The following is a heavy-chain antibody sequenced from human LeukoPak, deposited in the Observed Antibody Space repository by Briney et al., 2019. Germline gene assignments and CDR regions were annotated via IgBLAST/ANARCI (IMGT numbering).Heavy chain of an antibody. CDR1: GGSISSSSYY. Sequence: SETLSLTCTVSGGSISSSSYYWSWIRQPAGKGLEWIGRIYTSGNTNYNPSLKSRVTISVDTSKNQFSLKLSSVTAADTAVYYCARVGLSDYYYYMDVWGKGTTVTVSS. CDR3: ARVGLSDYYYYMDV. J-gene: IGHJ6*03. D-gene: IGHD3-10*01. CDR2: IYTSGNT. V-gene: IGHV4-61*02.